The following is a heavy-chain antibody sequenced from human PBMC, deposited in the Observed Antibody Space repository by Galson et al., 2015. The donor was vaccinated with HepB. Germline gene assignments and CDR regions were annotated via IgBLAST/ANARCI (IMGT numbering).Heavy chain of an antibody. D-gene: IGHD2-2*01. V-gene: IGHV5-10-1*01. CDR3: ATQRGYCSSTSCYGDHAFDF. CDR2: IDPSDSYT. Sequence: QSGAEVEKPGESLRISCKASGYDFLTYWITWVRQMPGKGLEWMGRIDPSDSYTKYSPSSQGHVTISVDKSISTAYLQWSSLKASDTAMYFCATQRGYCSSTSCYGDHAFDFWGQGTMVTVSS. CDR1: GYDFLTYW. J-gene: IGHJ3*01.